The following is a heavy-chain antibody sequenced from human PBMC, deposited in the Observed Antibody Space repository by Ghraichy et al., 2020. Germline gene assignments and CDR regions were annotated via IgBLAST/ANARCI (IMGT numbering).Heavy chain of an antibody. CDR3: ARDVGVAAVDCDY. CDR1: GFTFSSHG. J-gene: IGHJ4*02. V-gene: IGHV3-33*01. D-gene: IGHD6-13*01. Sequence: GGSLRLSCTTSGFTFSSHGFHWVRQAPGKGLEWVAVIWYDGSKKYYADSVKGRFIISRDDSKNTLYLQMNSLRAEDTAIYYCARDVGVAAVDCDYWGQGTLVAVSS. CDR2: IWYDGSKK.